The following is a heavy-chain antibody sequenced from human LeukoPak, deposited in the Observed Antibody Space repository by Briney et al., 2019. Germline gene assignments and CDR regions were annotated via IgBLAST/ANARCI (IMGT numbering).Heavy chain of an antibody. D-gene: IGHD3-3*01. CDR1: GFTFSSYW. J-gene: IGHJ4*02. CDR3: ARDGGRFLEWLLSYYFDY. V-gene: IGHV3-7*01. Sequence: GGSLRLSCAASGFTFSSYWMSWVRQAPGKGLEWVANINQGGSEKYYVDSVKGRFTISRDNAKNSLYLQMNSLRAEDTAVYYCARDGGRFLEWLLSYYFDYWGQRALVTVSS. CDR2: INQGGSEK.